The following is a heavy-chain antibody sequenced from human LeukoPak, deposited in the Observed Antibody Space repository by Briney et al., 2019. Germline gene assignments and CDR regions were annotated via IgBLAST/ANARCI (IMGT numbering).Heavy chain of an antibody. CDR3: ARGDNWNPDAFDI. CDR1: GFTFSRYS. V-gene: IGHV3-21*01. CDR2: ISISSNYI. Sequence: PGGSLRLSCAASGFTFSRYSMNWVRQAPGKGLEWVSSISISSNYIYYTDSAKGRFTISRDNAKNSLYLQMNSLRAEDTAVYYCARGDNWNPDAFDIWGQGTMVTVSS. J-gene: IGHJ3*02. D-gene: IGHD1-20*01.